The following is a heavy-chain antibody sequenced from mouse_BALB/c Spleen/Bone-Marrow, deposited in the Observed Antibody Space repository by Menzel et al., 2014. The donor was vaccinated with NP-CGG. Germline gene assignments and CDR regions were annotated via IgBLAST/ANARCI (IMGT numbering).Heavy chain of an antibody. CDR1: GFYTTSGYY. Sequence: DVKLVESGPGLVQPSRSLTLTCAVSGFYTTSGYYWSWLRQFPGNKLEWVDYITDDGTKNYNPSLENRFSITRDTSKNQFLLKLNSVTTEDTATYYCARDRGYDYWGPGTTLTVSS. D-gene: IGHD3-1*01. J-gene: IGHJ2*01. V-gene: IGHV3-6*01. CDR2: ITDDGTK. CDR3: ARDRGYDY.